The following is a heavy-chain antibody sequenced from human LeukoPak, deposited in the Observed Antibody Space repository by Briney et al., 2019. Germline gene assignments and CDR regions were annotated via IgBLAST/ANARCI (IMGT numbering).Heavy chain of an antibody. Sequence: GASVKVSCKASGYTFTGYYMHWVRQAPGQGLEWMGWINPNSGGTNYAQKFQGRVTLTRDTSISTAYMELSSLISDDSAVYYCARDPPLLETGTIRSDGLDYWGQGTLVTVSS. D-gene: IGHD5-24*01. CDR3: ARDPPLLETGTIRSDGLDY. V-gene: IGHV1-2*02. J-gene: IGHJ4*02. CDR2: INPNSGGT. CDR1: GYTFTGYY.